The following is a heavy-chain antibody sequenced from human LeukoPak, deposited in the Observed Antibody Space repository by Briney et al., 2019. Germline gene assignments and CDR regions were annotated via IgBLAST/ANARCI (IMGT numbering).Heavy chain of an antibody. V-gene: IGHV3-23*01. CDR2: ISASGGTT. J-gene: IGHJ4*02. CDR3: ATPHTGPGGGTNYPPHY. D-gene: IGHD3-10*01. Sequence: GGSLILSCAAPGFTFSYYAMSWVRQAPGKGPEWVSRISASGGTTYYTDSVKGRFTISRDNSKNTLYLQMNSLRAEDTALYYCATPHTGPGGGTNYPPHYWGQGTLVTVSS. CDR1: GFTFSYYA.